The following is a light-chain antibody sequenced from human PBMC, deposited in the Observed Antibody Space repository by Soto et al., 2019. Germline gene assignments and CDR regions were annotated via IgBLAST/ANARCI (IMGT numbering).Light chain of an antibody. Sequence: QSVLTQSPSASASLGASVKLTCTLSSGHSNYAIAWHQQQSEKGPRYLMKLNSDGSHSKGDGIPDRFSGSSSGAERYLTISSLQSEDEADDYCQTWGSGIVVFGGGTKLTVL. J-gene: IGLJ2*01. CDR1: SGHSNYA. CDR3: QTWGSGIVV. CDR2: LNSDGSH. V-gene: IGLV4-69*01.